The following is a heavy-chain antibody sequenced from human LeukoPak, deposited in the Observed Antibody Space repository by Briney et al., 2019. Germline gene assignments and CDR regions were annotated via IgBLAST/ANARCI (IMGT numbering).Heavy chain of an antibody. CDR2: IYYSGST. Sequence: PSETLSLTCTVSGGSISSGDYYWSWIRQPPGKGLEWIGYIYYSGSTYYNPSLKSRVTISVDTSKNQFSLKLSSVTAADTAVHYCARVGCSSTSCRTRPYYFDYWGQGTLVTVSS. CDR1: GGSISSGDYY. CDR3: ARVGCSSTSCRTRPYYFDY. V-gene: IGHV4-30-4*01. D-gene: IGHD2-2*01. J-gene: IGHJ4*02.